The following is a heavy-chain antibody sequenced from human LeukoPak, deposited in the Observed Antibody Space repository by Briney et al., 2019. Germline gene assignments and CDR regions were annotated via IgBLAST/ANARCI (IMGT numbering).Heavy chain of an antibody. J-gene: IGHJ4*02. CDR3: ARSPARETIFGVVITEIFDY. CDR1: GRSFSGYY. D-gene: IGHD3-3*01. V-gene: IGHV4-34*01. Sequence: SQTLSLTCSVYGRSFSGYYWSWIRQPPGKGREWIVEINHSGSTNYNPSLKSRVTISVDTSKNQYSLKLSPVTAADTAVYYCARSPARETIFGVVITEIFDYWGQGTLVTVSS. CDR2: INHSGST.